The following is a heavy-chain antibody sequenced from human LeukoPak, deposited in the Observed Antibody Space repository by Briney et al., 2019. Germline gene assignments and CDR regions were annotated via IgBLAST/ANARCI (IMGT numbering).Heavy chain of an antibody. V-gene: IGHV4-59*11. D-gene: IGHD6-19*01. CDR1: GGSINSPY. CDR3: ARFKRAGGWSYFDY. CDR2: IYYGGST. Sequence: SETLSLTCTVSGGSINSPYWTWIRQPPGKGLEWIGYIYYGGSTDYSPSLKSRVTISVDTSKNQFSLKLSSVTAADTAMYYCARFKRAGGWSYFDYWGLGTLVTVSS. J-gene: IGHJ4*02.